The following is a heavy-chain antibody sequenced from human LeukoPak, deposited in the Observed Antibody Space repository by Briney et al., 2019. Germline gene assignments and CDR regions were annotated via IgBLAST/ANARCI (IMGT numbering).Heavy chain of an antibody. J-gene: IGHJ5*02. CDR2: ISSSGSTI. Sequence: PGGSLRLSCAASGFTFSDYYMSWIRQAPGKGLEWVSYISSSGSTIYYADSVKGRFTISRDNAKNSLYLQMNSLRAEDTAVYYGARVISSSSAGGDWFDPWGQGTLVTVSS. V-gene: IGHV3-11*01. CDR1: GFTFSDYY. CDR3: ARVISSSSAGGDWFDP. D-gene: IGHD6-6*01.